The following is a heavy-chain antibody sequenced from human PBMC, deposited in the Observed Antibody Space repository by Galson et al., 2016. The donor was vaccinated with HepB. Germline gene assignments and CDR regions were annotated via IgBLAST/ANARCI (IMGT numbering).Heavy chain of an antibody. CDR1: GYTFTSYH. CDR3: ARDSDTTGEF. CDR2: INPTGGST. Sequence: SVKVSCKASGYTFTSYHMHWVRQAPGQGLEWMGIINPTGGSTIYAEKFQGRLTMTRDKSTSTFYMDLSSLRSEDTAMYYCARDSDTTGEFWGQGTLVTVSS. J-gene: IGHJ4*02. V-gene: IGHV1-46*01. D-gene: IGHD1-1*01.